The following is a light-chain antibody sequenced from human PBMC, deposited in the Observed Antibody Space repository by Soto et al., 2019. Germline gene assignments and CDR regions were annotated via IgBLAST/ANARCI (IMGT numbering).Light chain of an antibody. CDR1: SSNIGAGYD. CDR2: GDT. Sequence: QSVLTQPPSVSAAPGQRVTISCTGSSSNIGAGYDVHWYQQLPGTAPKLLVSGDTNRPSGVPDRFSGSKSGTSASLAITGLRAEDEADYYCHSFASSLSGLVFGGGTKLTVL. CDR3: HSFASSLSGLV. V-gene: IGLV1-40*01. J-gene: IGLJ3*02.